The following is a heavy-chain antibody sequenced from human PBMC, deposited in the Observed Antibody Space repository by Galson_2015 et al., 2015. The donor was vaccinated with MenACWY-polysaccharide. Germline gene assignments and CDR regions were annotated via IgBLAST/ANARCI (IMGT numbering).Heavy chain of an antibody. J-gene: IGHJ4*02. V-gene: IGHV3-69-1*01. CDR1: GFTFSNYH. CDR3: ARVRIASRSFDF. CDR2: ISSSSTI. Sequence: SLRLSCAASGFTFSNYHMNWVRQAPGKGLEWASYISSSSTIYYADSVKGRFTISRDNAKNSLYLQMNSLRAEDTAVYYCARVRIASRSFDFWGQGVRVTVSS. D-gene: IGHD6-13*01.